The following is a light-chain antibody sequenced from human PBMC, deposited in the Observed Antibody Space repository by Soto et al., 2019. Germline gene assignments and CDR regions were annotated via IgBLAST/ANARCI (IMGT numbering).Light chain of an antibody. CDR2: VNSDGTH. CDR3: QTWGSGIQL. CDR1: SGHSSNA. J-gene: IGLJ2*01. Sequence: QPVLTQSPSASASLGASVKLTCTLSSGHSSNAIAWHQQRPEKGPQYLMKVNSDGTHSKVDGIPDRFSGSSSGAERYLTISSLQSEDEADYYCQTWGSGIQLFGGGTKVTVL. V-gene: IGLV4-69*01.